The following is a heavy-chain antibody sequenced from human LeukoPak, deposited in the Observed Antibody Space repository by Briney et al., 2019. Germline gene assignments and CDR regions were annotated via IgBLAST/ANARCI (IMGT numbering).Heavy chain of an antibody. V-gene: IGHV4-39*01. CDR2: IYYTGST. CDR1: GGSIRSSSYY. J-gene: IGHJ4*02. CDR3: TRDYGSGRVDY. Sequence: PSETLSLTCTVSGGSIRSSSYYWGWIRQPPGKGLEWIGTIYYTGSTYYNPSLKSRVTISVDTSKNQFSLKLTSVTAADTAVYPCTRDYGSGRVDYWGQGTLVTVSS. D-gene: IGHD3-10*01.